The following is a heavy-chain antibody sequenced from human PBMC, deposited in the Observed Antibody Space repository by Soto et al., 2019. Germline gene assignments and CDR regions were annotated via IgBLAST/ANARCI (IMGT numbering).Heavy chain of an antibody. Sequence: PGGSLRLSCAASGFTFSDYYMSWIRQAPGKGLEWVSYISSSGSTIYYADSVKGRFTISRDNAKNSLYLQMNSLRAEDTAVYYCARDQSPPRRWFDPWGQGTLVTVSS. CDR3: ARDQSPPRRWFDP. J-gene: IGHJ5*02. CDR2: ISSSGSTI. CDR1: GFTFSDYY. V-gene: IGHV3-11*01.